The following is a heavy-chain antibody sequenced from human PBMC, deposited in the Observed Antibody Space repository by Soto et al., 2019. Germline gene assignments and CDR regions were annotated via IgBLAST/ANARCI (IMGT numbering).Heavy chain of an antibody. D-gene: IGHD1-26*01. CDR3: AGFGHAWANPFDL. Sequence: QVQLQESGPGLVKPSETLSLTCTVSGGSISGYYWSWIRQPPGQGLEWIGYIDYSGGTNYNSSLKSRVTISVDTSRNQLSLKLSSVTAADTAMYYCAGFGHAWANPFDLWGQGTMVTVSS. V-gene: IGHV4-59*12. CDR1: GGSISGYY. J-gene: IGHJ3*01. CDR2: IDYSGGT.